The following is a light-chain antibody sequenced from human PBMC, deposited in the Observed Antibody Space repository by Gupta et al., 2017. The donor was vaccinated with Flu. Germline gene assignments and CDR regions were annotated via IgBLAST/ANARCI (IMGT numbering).Light chain of an antibody. Sequence: QTVVTQEPSFSVSPGWTVTLTCGLSSCSGFTTYYPSWYQQTPGQAPRTLIYSTNTRSSGVPDRFSGSILGNKAALTITGAQADDESDYYCVLYMGSGIWVFGGGTKLTVI. CDR3: VLYMGSGIWV. J-gene: IGLJ3*02. V-gene: IGLV8-61*01. CDR1: SCSGFTTYY. CDR2: STN.